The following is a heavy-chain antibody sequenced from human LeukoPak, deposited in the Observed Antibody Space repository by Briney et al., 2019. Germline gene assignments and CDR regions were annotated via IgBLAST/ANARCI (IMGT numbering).Heavy chain of an antibody. Sequence: GGSLRLSCAASGFTFSDYWMHWVRQAPGKGLVWVSRINSDGSSTNYADSVKGRFTISRDNAKNTLYLQMNSLRAEDTALYYCASGYLDYGGNSHWGQGTLVTVSS. CDR3: ASGYLDYGGNSH. V-gene: IGHV3-74*01. CDR2: INSDGSST. CDR1: GFTFSDYW. J-gene: IGHJ4*02. D-gene: IGHD4-23*01.